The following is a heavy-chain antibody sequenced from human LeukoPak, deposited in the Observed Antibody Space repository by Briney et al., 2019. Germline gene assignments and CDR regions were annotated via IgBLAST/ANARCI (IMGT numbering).Heavy chain of an antibody. CDR2: IYYSGTT. Sequence: SETLSLTCTVSGGSISSYYWSWIRQPPGKGLEWIGYIYYSGTTNYNPSLKSRVTISVDTSKNQFSLKLSSVTAADTAVYYCARRSGSYPYYFDFWGQGILVTVSS. V-gene: IGHV4-59*01. J-gene: IGHJ4*02. CDR1: GGSISSYY. CDR3: ARRSGSYPYYFDF. D-gene: IGHD1-26*01.